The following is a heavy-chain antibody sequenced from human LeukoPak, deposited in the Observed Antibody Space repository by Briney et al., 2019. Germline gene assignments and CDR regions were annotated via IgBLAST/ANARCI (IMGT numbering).Heavy chain of an antibody. Sequence: GGSLRLSCAASGFTFSSYWMHWVRQVPGKGLVWVSRINPGGSSTAYADSVKGRFTISRDNAKNTLYLQVDSLRAEDTAIYYCARSNQADDYWGQGTLVTVSS. J-gene: IGHJ4*02. D-gene: IGHD1-14*01. CDR2: INPGGSST. CDR1: GFTFSSYW. V-gene: IGHV3-74*01. CDR3: ARSNQADDY.